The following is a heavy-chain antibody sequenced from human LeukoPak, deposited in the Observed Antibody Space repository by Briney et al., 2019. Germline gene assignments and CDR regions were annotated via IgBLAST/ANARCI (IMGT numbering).Heavy chain of an antibody. CDR3: ASYLTSIPSGMDV. CDR2: ISTDGSSR. Sequence: GGSLRLSCAASGFTFSSYWMHWLRQAPRKGLVWVSRISTDGSSRSYADSVKGRFTISRDSGKNTLYLQMNSLRAEDTAVYYCASYLTSIPSGMDVWGQGATVTVSS. J-gene: IGHJ6*02. V-gene: IGHV3-74*01. CDR1: GFTFSSYW. D-gene: IGHD2/OR15-2a*01.